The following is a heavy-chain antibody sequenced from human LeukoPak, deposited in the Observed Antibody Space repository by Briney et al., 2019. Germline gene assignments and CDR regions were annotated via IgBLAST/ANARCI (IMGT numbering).Heavy chain of an antibody. CDR2: IIPILGIA. Sequence: ASVKVSCKASGGTFSSYAISWVRQAPGQGLEWMGRIIPILGIANYAQKFQGRVTITADKSTSTAYMELSSLRSDDTAVYYCARGGGSYHFDYWGQGTLVTVSS. V-gene: IGHV1-69*04. D-gene: IGHD1-26*01. CDR3: ARGGGSYHFDY. J-gene: IGHJ4*02. CDR1: GGTFSSYA.